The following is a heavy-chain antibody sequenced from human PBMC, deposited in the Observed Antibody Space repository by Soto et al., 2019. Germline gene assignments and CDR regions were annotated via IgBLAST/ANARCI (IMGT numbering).Heavy chain of an antibody. CDR3: ARDLYYSSGRYFDHDAVDI. CDR1: GYNFTSYG. D-gene: IGHD6-19*01. J-gene: IGHJ3*02. V-gene: IGHV1-18*01. CDR2: ISPHNDRT. Sequence: QVQLVQYGADVKKPGASVKVSCKASGYNFTSYGISWVRQAPGQGLEWMGWISPHNDRTKYARRFQDRVTMTTETPSSTVYMELGSLRSDDTAVYYCARDLYYSSGRYFDHDAVDIWGQGTVVTVSS.